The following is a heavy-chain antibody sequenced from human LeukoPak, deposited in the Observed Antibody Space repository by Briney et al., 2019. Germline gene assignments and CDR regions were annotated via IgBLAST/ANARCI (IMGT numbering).Heavy chain of an antibody. J-gene: IGHJ4*02. V-gene: IGHV3-48*02. D-gene: IGHD6-19*01. CDR2: ISSSSSTI. CDR1: GLTFSSYS. CDR3: ARASSSVWYDSFDY. Sequence: PGGSLRLSCAASGLTFSSYSMNWVRQAPGKGLEWVSYISSSSSTIYYADSVKGRFTISRDSAKSSLYLQMNSLRDEDTAVYYCARASSSVWYDSFDYWGQGTLVTVSS.